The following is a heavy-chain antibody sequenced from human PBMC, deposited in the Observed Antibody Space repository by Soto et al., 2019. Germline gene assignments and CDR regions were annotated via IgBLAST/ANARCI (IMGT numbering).Heavy chain of an antibody. CDR1: GFTFGSYG. Sequence: LRLSCAASGFTFGSYGMHWVRQAPGKGLEWVAVIWYDGSTEYYAASVMGRFTISRDNSKNTLYLQMNSLRAEDTAVYYCAKVSSSWYAGFFDLWGQGTLVTVSS. CDR2: IWYDGSTE. V-gene: IGHV3-33*06. D-gene: IGHD6-13*01. CDR3: AKVSSSWYAGFFDL. J-gene: IGHJ4*02.